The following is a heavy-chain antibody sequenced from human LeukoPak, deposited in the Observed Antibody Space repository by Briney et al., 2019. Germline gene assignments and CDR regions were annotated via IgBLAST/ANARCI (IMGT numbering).Heavy chain of an antibody. Sequence: GGSLRLSCAASGFTFSDYYMSRIRQAPGKGLEWVSYVSSSGSTIYYADSVKGRFTISRDNAKNSLYLQMNSLRAEDTAVYYCARAGRAFRYFDYDYWGQGTLVTVFS. CDR2: VSSSGSTI. D-gene: IGHD3-9*01. V-gene: IGHV3-11*01. J-gene: IGHJ4*02. CDR3: ARAGRAFRYFDYDY. CDR1: GFTFSDYY.